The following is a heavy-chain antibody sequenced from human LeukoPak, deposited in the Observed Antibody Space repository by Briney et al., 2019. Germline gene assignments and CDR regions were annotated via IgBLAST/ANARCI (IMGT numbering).Heavy chain of an antibody. CDR1: GFTVSSNS. J-gene: IGHJ3*02. CDR3: ASGEVWELSAFDI. Sequence: GGSLRLSCTVSGFTVSSNSMSWVRQAPGKGLEWVSFIYSDNTHYSDSVKGRFTISRDNSKNTLYLQMNSLRAEDTAVYYCASGEVWELSAFDIWGQGTMVTVSS. CDR2: IYSDNT. D-gene: IGHD1-26*01. V-gene: IGHV3-53*01.